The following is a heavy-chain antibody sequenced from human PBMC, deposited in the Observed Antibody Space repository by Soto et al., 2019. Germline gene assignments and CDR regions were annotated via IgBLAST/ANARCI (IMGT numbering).Heavy chain of an antibody. J-gene: IGHJ3*02. CDR3: AKVDGYNVLGAFDI. CDR2: ISWNSGSI. CDR1: GFTFDDYA. Sequence: LRLSCAASGFTFDDYAMHWVRQAPGKGLEWVSGISWNSGSIGYADSVKGRFTISRDNAKNSLYLQMNSLRAEDTALYYCAKVDGYNVLGAFDIWGQGTMVTVSS. V-gene: IGHV3-9*01. D-gene: IGHD3-10*02.